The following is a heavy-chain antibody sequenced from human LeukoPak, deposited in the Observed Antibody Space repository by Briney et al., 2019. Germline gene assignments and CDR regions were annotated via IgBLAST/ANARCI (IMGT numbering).Heavy chain of an antibody. CDR2: IYYSGST. D-gene: IGHD5-12*01. Sequence: SETLSLTCTVSGGSISSSSYYWGWIRQPPGKGLEWIGSIYYSGSTYYNPSLKSRVTISVDTSKNQFSLKLSSVTAADTAVYYCAREGGYASPFHCWGRGTLVTVSS. CDR3: AREGGYASPFHC. J-gene: IGHJ4*02. V-gene: IGHV4-39*07. CDR1: GGSISSSSYY.